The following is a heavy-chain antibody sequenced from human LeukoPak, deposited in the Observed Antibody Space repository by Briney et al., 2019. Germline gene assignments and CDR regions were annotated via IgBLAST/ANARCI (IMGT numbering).Heavy chain of an antibody. CDR1: GFTFSSYA. CDR3: AKSDRGHDAFDI. J-gene: IGHJ3*02. Sequence: PGGSLRLSCAASGFTFSSYAMSWVRQAPGKGLEWVSAISGSGGSTYYADSVEGRFTISRDNSKNTLYLQMNSLRAEDTAVYYCAKSDRGHDAFDIWGQGTMVTVSS. V-gene: IGHV3-23*01. CDR2: ISGSGGST. D-gene: IGHD1-14*01.